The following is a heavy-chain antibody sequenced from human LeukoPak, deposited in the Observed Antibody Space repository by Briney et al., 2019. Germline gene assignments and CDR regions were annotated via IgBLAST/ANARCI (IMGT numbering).Heavy chain of an antibody. J-gene: IGHJ4*02. Sequence: PSETLSLTCTVSGYSLSNGHYWGWIREPPGKGLEWVGSISHRGSTYYNPSLRSRITISLDRSKQKFSLKLTSVTAADTAVYFCARGAEYYAIWRGYAGYSDYWGQGISVTVSS. CDR2: ISHRGST. D-gene: IGHD3-3*01. V-gene: IGHV4-38-2*02. CDR1: GYSLSNGHY. CDR3: ARGAEYYAIWRGYAGYSDY.